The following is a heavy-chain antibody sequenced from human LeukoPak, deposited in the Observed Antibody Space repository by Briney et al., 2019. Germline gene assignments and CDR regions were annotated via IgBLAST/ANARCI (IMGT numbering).Heavy chain of an antibody. J-gene: IGHJ4*02. CDR3: AKSTIVMITFGGVIVPSGFDY. D-gene: IGHD3-16*02. V-gene: IGHV3-23*01. CDR2: ISGSGGST. CDR1: GFTFSSYA. Sequence: PGGSLRLSCAASGFTFSSYAMSWVRQAPGKGLEWVSAISGSGGSTYYADSVKGRFTISRDNSKNTLYLQMNSLRAEDTAVYYCAKSTIVMITFGGVIVPSGFDYWGQGTLVTVSS.